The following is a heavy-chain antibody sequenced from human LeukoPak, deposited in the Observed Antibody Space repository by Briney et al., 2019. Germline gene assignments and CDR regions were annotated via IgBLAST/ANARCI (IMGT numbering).Heavy chain of an antibody. CDR2: IKQDGSEK. CDR1: GFTFSSYW. D-gene: IGHD3-22*01. CDR3: ARRDYYDSSGYYKFDY. J-gene: IGHJ4*02. Sequence: GGSLRLSCAASGFTFSSYWMSWVRQAPGKGLEWVANIKQDGSEKYYVDSVKGRFTISRANAKNSLYLQMNSLRAEDTAVYYCARRDYYDSSGYYKFDYWGQGTLVTVSS. V-gene: IGHV3-7*01.